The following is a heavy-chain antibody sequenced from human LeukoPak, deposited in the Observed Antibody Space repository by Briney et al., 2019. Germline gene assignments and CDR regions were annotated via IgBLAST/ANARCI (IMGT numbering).Heavy chain of an antibody. V-gene: IGHV4-4*07. J-gene: IGHJ4*02. CDR3: GASRDGYIDY. CDR1: GDSINTYY. D-gene: IGHD5-24*01. CDR2: IHTSGST. Sequence: SETLSLTCTVSGDSINTYYWSWIRQPAGKGLDWIGRIHTSGSTIYNPSLKSRVTMSLDTSKNQLSLKVNSVTATDTAVYYCGASRDGYIDYWGQGILVTVSS.